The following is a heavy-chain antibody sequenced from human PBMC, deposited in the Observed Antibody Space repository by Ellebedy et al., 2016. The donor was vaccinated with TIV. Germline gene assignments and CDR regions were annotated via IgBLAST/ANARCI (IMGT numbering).Heavy chain of an antibody. Sequence: GESLKIPXETPGVSFSDYAMNWVRQAPGKGLQWVSGFTGNDGPTYYADSVKGRFTISRDNSKNTLYLQMTGLRAEDTALYYCARDGAYGSGTQPWNYWGQGTLVTVSS. CDR2: FTGNDGPT. CDR3: ARDGAYGSGTQPWNY. V-gene: IGHV3-23*01. D-gene: IGHD3-10*01. CDR1: GVSFSDYA. J-gene: IGHJ4*02.